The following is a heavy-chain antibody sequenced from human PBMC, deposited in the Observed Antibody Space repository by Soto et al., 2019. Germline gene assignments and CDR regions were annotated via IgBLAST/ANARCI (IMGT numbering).Heavy chain of an antibody. CDR1: GYSFTSYW. D-gene: IGHD2-21*01. J-gene: IGHJ6*02. Sequence: GESLKISCKGSGYSFTSYWISWVRQMPGKGLEWMGRIDPSDSYTNYSPSFQGHVTISADKSISTAYLQWSSLKGSDTAMYYCARSNWGLGYYYGMDVWGQGTTVTVS. CDR3: ARSNWGLGYYYGMDV. CDR2: IDPSDSYT. V-gene: IGHV5-10-1*01.